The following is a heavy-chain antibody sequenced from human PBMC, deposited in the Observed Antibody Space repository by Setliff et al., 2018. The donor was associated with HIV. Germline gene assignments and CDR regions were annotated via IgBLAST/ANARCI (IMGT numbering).Heavy chain of an antibody. CDR2: ITSTGTTT. D-gene: IGHD3-9*01. V-gene: IGHV3-48*04. J-gene: IGHJ4*02. CDR3: AIIRETGSPY. CDR1: GFTLSTYT. Sequence: GGSLRLSCAASGFTLSTYTMNWVRQAPGRGLEWVSYITSTGTTTLYADSLRGRFTASRDNAESTLYLQMNNLRAEDTTVYYCAIIRETGSPYWGQGTQVTVSS.